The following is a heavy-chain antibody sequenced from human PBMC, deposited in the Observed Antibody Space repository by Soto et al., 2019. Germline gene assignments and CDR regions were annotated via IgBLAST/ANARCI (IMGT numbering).Heavy chain of an antibody. CDR1: GFTFSSYW. CDR3: STEGVVTGTMVTSPSSYYGIDV. V-gene: IGHV3-7*01. J-gene: IGHJ6*02. Sequence: GGSLRLSCAASGFTFSSYWMNWVRQAPGKGLEWVANIRQDGSEKYYEDSVKGRFTISRDNTKNSLYLQMNSLRAEDAAVYYCSTEGVVTGTMVTSPSSYYGIDVWGQGTTVTVSS. D-gene: IGHD2-21*02. CDR2: IRQDGSEK.